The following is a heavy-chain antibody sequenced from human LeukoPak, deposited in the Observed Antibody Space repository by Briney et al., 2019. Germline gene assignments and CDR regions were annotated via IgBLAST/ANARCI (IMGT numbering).Heavy chain of an antibody. D-gene: IGHD3-22*01. CDR3: ARIDSTYYYDSSGYYKINNAFDI. CDR1: GGSISSSSYY. J-gene: IGHJ3*02. Sequence: SETLSLTCTVSGGSISSSSYYWGWIRQPPGKGLEWIGSIYYSGSTYYTPSLKSRVTISVDTSKNQFSLKLSSVTAADTAVYYCARIDSTYYYDSSGYYKINNAFDIWGQGTMVTVSS. V-gene: IGHV4-39*01. CDR2: IYYSGST.